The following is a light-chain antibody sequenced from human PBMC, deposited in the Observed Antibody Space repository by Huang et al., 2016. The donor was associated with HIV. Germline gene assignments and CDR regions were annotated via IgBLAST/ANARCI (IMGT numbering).Light chain of an antibody. Sequence: EIVMTQSPATLSVSPGERVALSCGASQSISDNLAWYQQKPGQAPRLLIYGASTRATGLPARFSGSGSGTEFTLTISSLQSEDFGVYYCQQYNNWPYSFGQGTKLQIK. J-gene: IGKJ2*03. CDR3: QQYNNWPYS. CDR2: GAS. V-gene: IGKV3-15*01. CDR1: QSISDN.